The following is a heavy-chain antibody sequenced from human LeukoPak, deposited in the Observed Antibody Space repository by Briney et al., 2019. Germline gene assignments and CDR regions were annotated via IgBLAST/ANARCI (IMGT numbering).Heavy chain of an antibody. CDR2: ISYDGSNK. CDR3: ARGGGLSRAILGATIRGAFDI. Sequence: PGGTLRLSCAASGLTFSSYAMHWVRQARGKGLVWVAVISYDGSNKYYADSAKGRFTISRDNSKNTLYLQMNSLRAEDTAVYYCARGGGLSRAILGATIRGAFDIWGQGTMVTVSS. D-gene: IGHD1-26*01. J-gene: IGHJ3*02. V-gene: IGHV3-30*04. CDR1: GLTFSSYA.